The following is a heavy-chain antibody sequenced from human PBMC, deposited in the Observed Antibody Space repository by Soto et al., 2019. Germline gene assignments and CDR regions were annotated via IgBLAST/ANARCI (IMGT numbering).Heavy chain of an antibody. CDR1: GYTFTSYG. CDR3: ARDRGIAVAGTFNDY. Sequence: ASVKVSCKASGYTFTSYGISWVRQAPGQGLEWMGWISAYNGNTNYAQKLQGRVTMTTDTSTSTAYMELRSLRSDDTAVYYRARDRGIAVAGTFNDYWGQGTLVTVSS. J-gene: IGHJ4*02. CDR2: ISAYNGNT. D-gene: IGHD6-19*01. V-gene: IGHV1-18*04.